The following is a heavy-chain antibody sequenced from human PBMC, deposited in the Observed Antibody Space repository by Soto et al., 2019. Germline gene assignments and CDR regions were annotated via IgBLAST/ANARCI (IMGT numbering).Heavy chain of an antibody. D-gene: IGHD3-3*01. CDR2: ISYDGSNK. CDR1: GFTFSSYG. CDR3: AKDFRDFWSGYSRVYYYGMGV. J-gene: IGHJ6*02. V-gene: IGHV3-30*18. Sequence: GGSLRLSCAASGFTFSSYGMHWVRQAPGKGLEWVAVISYDGSNKYYADSVKGRFTISRDNSKNTLYLQMNSLRAEDTAVYYCAKDFRDFWSGYSRVYYYGMGVWGQGTTVTVSS.